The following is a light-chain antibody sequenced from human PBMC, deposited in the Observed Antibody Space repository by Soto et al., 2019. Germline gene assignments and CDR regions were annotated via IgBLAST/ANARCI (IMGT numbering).Light chain of an antibody. J-gene: IGKJ5*01. V-gene: IGKV1-39*01. CDR2: AAS. Sequence: DIQITQAPCSLSAYVGDRVTITCQASQSISPYLTWYQQKPGQAPKLLIYAASILDTGVPDRFSGSGSGTDFTLTISRLEPDDFAIYYCQQYNSSLLTFGQGTRLEIK. CDR3: QQYNSSLLT. CDR1: QSISPY.